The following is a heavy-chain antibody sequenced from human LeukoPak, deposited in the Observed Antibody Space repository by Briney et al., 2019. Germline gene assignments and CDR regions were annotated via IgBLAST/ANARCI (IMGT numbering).Heavy chain of an antibody. J-gene: IGHJ3*02. V-gene: IGHV3-53*01. CDR3: ATNMIVVGLDAFDI. CDR1: GFTVSSNY. CDR2: IYSGGST. Sequence: GGSLRLSCAASGFTVSSNYMSWVRQAPGKGLEWVSVIYSGGSTYYADSVKGRFTISRDNSKNTLYLQMNSLRAEDTAVYYCATNMIVVGLDAFDIWGQGTMVTVSS. D-gene: IGHD3-22*01.